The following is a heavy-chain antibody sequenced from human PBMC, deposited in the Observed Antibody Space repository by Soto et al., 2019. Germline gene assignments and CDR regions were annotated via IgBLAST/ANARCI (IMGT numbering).Heavy chain of an antibody. CDR2: IYYSGST. CDR3: AREQAKGGYYYYGMDV. Sequence: QVQLQESGPGLVKPSETLSLTCTVSGGSISSYYWSWIRQPPGKGLEWIGYIYYSGSTNYNPSLKSRVTISLATSKNQSSLKLSSVTAADTAVYYCAREQAKGGYYYYGMDVWGQGTTVTVSS. CDR1: GGSISSYY. V-gene: IGHV4-59*08. D-gene: IGHD1-26*01. J-gene: IGHJ6*02.